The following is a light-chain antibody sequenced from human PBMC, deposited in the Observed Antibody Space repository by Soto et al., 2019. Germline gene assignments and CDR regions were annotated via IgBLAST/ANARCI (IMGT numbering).Light chain of an antibody. Sequence: DIFLTQSPSTLSLSTTGLSTLSCGASQRVSRNYLAWYQQKPGLAPSLLIYDASSRATGIPDRFSGSGSGTDLTLTISRLEPEDSAVYFCQQYGTSPTFGQGTKVDI. J-gene: IGKJ1*01. CDR2: DAS. CDR3: QQYGTSPT. V-gene: IGKV3D-20*01. CDR1: QRVSRNY.